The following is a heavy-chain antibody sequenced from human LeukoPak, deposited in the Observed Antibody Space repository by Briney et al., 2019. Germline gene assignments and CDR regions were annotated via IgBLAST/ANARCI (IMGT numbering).Heavy chain of an antibody. D-gene: IGHD5-24*01. CDR3: AREGRDGYNSDFDY. V-gene: IGHV3-7*01. J-gene: IGHJ4*02. CDR1: GFTFRNAW. Sequence: GGSLRLSCGASGFTFRNAWMGWVRQAPGKGLEWVAKIKQDGSEKYYVDSVKGRFTISRENAKNSLYLQMNSLRAEDTAVYYCAREGRDGYNSDFDYWGQGTLVTVSS. CDR2: IKQDGSEK.